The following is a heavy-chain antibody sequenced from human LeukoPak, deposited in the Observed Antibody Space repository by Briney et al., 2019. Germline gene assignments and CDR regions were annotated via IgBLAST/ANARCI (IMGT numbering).Heavy chain of an antibody. V-gene: IGHV1-18*01. CDR3: ARGRPTNLGGIY. CDR1: GYTFTSYG. J-gene: IGHJ4*02. Sequence: ASVKVSCKASGYTFTSYGISWVRQAPGQGLEWMGWISAYNGNTNYAQKFQGRVTMTWDTSISTAYMELSSLRSDDTGVYYCARGRPTNLGGIYWGQGTLVTVSS. CDR2: ISAYNGNT. D-gene: IGHD7-27*01.